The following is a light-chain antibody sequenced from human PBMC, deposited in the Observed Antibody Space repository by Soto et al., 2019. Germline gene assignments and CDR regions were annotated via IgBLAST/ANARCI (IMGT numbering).Light chain of an antibody. CDR3: QQYGSSRT. Sequence: EIVLTQSPGTLSLSPGERATLSCRASQSVSSSYLAWYQQKPGQAPRLLIYGASSRATGIPDRFSGSGSGTDFTLTIRRLEPEAFAVYYCQQYGSSRTFGQGTKV. V-gene: IGKV3-20*01. CDR2: GAS. J-gene: IGKJ1*01. CDR1: QSVSSSY.